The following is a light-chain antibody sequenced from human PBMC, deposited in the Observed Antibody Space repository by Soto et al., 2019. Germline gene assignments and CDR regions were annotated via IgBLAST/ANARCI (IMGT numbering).Light chain of an antibody. V-gene: IGKV1-6*02. CDR2: ATS. J-gene: IGKJ1*01. CDR3: LQVFNFPRR. Sequence: AIQMTQSPSSLSASVGDRVTITCRASQDIRNDLGWYQQKPGKAPKLLIYATSSLQSGLSSRFSGSGSGRDFTLTISSLQPEDFATYYCLQVFNFPRRFAQGTKVDIK. CDR1: QDIRND.